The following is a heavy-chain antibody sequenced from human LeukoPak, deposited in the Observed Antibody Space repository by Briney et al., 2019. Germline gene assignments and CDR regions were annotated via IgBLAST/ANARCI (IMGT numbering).Heavy chain of an antibody. Sequence: SETLSLTCTVSGGSISSYYWTWIRQPPGKGLEWIGYIYYSGSTNYNPSLKSRITISVDTSKNQFSLKLSSVTAADTAFYYCARKVNYYDSSGFDYWGQGTLVTVSS. J-gene: IGHJ4*02. D-gene: IGHD3-22*01. CDR2: IYYSGST. V-gene: IGHV4-59*01. CDR3: ARKVNYYDSSGFDY. CDR1: GGSISSYY.